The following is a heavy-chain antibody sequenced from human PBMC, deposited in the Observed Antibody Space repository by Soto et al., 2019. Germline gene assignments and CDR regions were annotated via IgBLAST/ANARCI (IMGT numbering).Heavy chain of an antibody. CDR2: ISYDGSNK. Sequence: GGSLRLSCAASGFTFSSYGMHWVRQAPGKGLEWVAVISYDGSNKYYADSVKGRFTISRDNSKNTLYLQMNSLRAEDTAVYYCAKEIKLDVWGQGTTVTVSS. CDR3: AKEIKLDV. V-gene: IGHV3-30*18. J-gene: IGHJ6*02. CDR1: GFTFSSYG.